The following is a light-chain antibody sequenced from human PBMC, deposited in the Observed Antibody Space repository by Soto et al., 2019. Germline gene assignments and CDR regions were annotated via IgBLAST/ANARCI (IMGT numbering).Light chain of an antibody. V-gene: IGKV1-39*01. Sequence: DIQMTQYTFSLSASVGDRVTITCRASQSISSYLNWYQQKPGKAPKLLIYAASSLQSGVPSRFSGSGSGTDFTLTISSLQPEDFTTYYCQQSYSTLPTFGQVTNVDIK. J-gene: IGKJ1*01. CDR1: QSISSY. CDR3: QQSYSTLPT. CDR2: AAS.